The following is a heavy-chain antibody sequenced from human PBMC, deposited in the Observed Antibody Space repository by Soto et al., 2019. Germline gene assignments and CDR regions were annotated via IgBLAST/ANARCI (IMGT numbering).Heavy chain of an antibody. CDR2: IYHSGST. D-gene: IGHD3-3*01. CDR3: ARRQGGDCWSGYYRVWFDP. V-gene: IGHV4-4*02. Sequence: QVQLQESGPGLVKPSGTLSLTCAVSSGSISSSNWWSWVRQPPGKGLEWIGEIYHSGSTNYNPSLKSRVTISVDKSKNQFSLKLSSVTAADTAVYYCARRQGGDCWSGYYRVWFDPWGQGTLVTVSS. CDR1: SGSISSSNW. J-gene: IGHJ5*02.